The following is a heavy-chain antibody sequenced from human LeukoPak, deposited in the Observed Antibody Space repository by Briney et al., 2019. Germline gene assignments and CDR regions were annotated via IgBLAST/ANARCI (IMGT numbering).Heavy chain of an antibody. D-gene: IGHD1-26*01. CDR3: LKSVGATWPPLDAFDI. CDR1: GFTFSRYA. CDR2: ISTNGGST. Sequence: GGSLRLSCSASGFTFSRYAMHWVRQAPGKGLEYVSTISTNGGSTYYADSVKGRFTISRDNSKNTLYLQMSSLRVEDTAVYYCLKSVGATWPPLDAFDIWGQGTMVTVSS. J-gene: IGHJ3*02. V-gene: IGHV3-64D*06.